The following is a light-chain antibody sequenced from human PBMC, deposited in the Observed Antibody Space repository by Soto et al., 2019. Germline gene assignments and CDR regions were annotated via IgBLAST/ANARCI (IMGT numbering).Light chain of an antibody. CDR3: SSYAGSNNLGV. Sequence: QSVLTQPPSASGSPGQSVTISCTGTSSDVGGYNYVSWYQQHPGKAPKLMISEVSKRPSGVPDRFSGSKSGNTASLTVSGLQAEDESDYYCSSYAGSNNLGVFATGTKVTVL. CDR2: EVS. J-gene: IGLJ1*01. CDR1: SSDVGGYNY. V-gene: IGLV2-8*01.